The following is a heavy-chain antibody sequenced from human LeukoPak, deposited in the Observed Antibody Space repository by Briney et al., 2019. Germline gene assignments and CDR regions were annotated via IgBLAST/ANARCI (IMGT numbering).Heavy chain of an antibody. V-gene: IGHV3-7*05. Sequence: PGGSLILSCAASGFTFRRSCMIWVRQAAGKGLESLANINQDGSEKYYVDSVKGRFTISRDNAKNSLYLQMNSLRAEDTAVYYCAKDRIAAAGPAAFDPWGQGTLVTVSS. CDR2: INQDGSEK. CDR1: GFTFRRSC. J-gene: IGHJ5*02. CDR3: AKDRIAAAGPAAFDP. D-gene: IGHD6-13*01.